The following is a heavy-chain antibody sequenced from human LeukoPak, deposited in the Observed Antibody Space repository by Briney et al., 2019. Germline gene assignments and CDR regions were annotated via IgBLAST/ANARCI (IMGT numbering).Heavy chain of an antibody. Sequence: PGRSLRLSCAASGFTFSSYGMHWVRQAPGKGLERVAVISYDGSNKYYADSVKGRFTISRDNSKNTLYLQMNSLRAEDTAVYYCATAMDTYYFDYWGQGTLVTVSS. J-gene: IGHJ4*02. CDR2: ISYDGSNK. CDR1: GFTFSSYG. D-gene: IGHD2-2*01. V-gene: IGHV3-30*03. CDR3: ATAMDTYYFDY.